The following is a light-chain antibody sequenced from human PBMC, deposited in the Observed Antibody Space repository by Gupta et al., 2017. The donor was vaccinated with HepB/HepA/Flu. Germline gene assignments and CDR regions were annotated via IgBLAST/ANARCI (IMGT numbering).Light chain of an antibody. J-gene: IGLJ2*01. Sequence: SYELTQLPSLFVSPGQTATITCSGDRLGNKHVCWHQQKPGQSPVLVIYEDSKRPSGIPERFSGSNSGNTATLTISGTQAMDEADYYCQAWDSSTAVFGGGTKLTVL. CDR3: QAWDSSTAV. CDR2: EDS. V-gene: IGLV3-1*01. CDR1: RLGNKH.